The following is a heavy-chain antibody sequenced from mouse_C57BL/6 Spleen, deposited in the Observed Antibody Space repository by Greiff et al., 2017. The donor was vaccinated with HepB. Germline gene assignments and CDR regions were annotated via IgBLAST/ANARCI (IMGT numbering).Heavy chain of an antibody. D-gene: IGHD2-4*01. J-gene: IGHJ2*01. CDR2: IDPSDSET. CDR1: GYTFTSYW. CDR3: ARNYDERELDY. Sequence: QVQLKQPGAELVRPGSSVKLSCKASGYTFTSYWMHWVKQRPIQGLEWIGNIDPSDSETHYNQKFKDKATLTVDKSSSTAYMQLSSLTSEDSAVYYCARNYDERELDYWGQGTTLTVSS. V-gene: IGHV1-52*01.